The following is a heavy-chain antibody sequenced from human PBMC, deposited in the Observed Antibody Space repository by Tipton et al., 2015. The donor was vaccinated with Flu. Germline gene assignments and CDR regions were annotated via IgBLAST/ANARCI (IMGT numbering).Heavy chain of an antibody. CDR2: IYFTGST. CDR1: GGSISSHY. V-gene: IGHV4-59*11. D-gene: IGHD2-15*01. J-gene: IGHJ4*02. Sequence: TLSLTCTVSGGSISSHYWGWIRQPPGKGLEWIGYIYFTGSTNYNPSLKSRVAISVDMSKNQFSLKLTSVTAADTAVYYCARGGGSPSYWGQGTLVTVSS. CDR3: ARGGGSPSY.